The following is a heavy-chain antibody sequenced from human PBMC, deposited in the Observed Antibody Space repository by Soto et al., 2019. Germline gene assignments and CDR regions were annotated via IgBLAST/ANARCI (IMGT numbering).Heavy chain of an antibody. J-gene: IGHJ4*02. CDR2: IYYSGST. CDR3: ARHRRYCSSTSCPLDY. CDR1: GGSISSSSYY. Sequence: QLQLQESGPGLVKPSETLSLTCTVSGGSISSSSYYWGWIRQPPGKGLEWIGSIYYSGSTYYNPSLKSRVTISVDTSKNQFSLKLSSVTAADTAVYYCARHRRYCSSTSCPLDYWGQGTLVTVSS. D-gene: IGHD2-2*01. V-gene: IGHV4-39*01.